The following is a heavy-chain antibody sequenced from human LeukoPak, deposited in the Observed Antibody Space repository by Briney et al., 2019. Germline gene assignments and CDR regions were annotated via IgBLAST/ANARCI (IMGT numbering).Heavy chain of an antibody. J-gene: IGHJ4*02. V-gene: IGHV4-39*07. CDR3: ARGTYYFDY. Sequence: SETLSLTCTVSGVSISSSNSYWGWIRQPPGKGLEWIGSKYHSGSTFYNPSLKSRVTMSVDTSKNQFSLKLTSVTAADTAVYYCARGTYYFDYWGQGTLVTVSS. D-gene: IGHD3/OR15-3a*01. CDR2: KYHSGST. CDR1: GVSISSSNSY.